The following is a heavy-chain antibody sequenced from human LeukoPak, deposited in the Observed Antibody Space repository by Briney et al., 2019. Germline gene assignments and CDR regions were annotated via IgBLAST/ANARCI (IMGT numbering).Heavy chain of an antibody. V-gene: IGHV3-23*01. CDR1: GFTFLNYA. Sequence: GGSLRLSCAASGFTFLNYAMSWVRQAPGKGLEWVSAISGSGGSTYYADSVKGRFTISRDNSKNTLYLHMNSLRAEDAAVYYCAKEYSSGPRGYFDYWGQGTLVTVPS. CDR2: ISGSGGST. D-gene: IGHD6-19*01. J-gene: IGHJ4*02. CDR3: AKEYSSGPRGYFDY.